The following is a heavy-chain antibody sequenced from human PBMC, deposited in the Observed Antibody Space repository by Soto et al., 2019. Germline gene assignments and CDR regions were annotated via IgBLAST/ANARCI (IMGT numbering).Heavy chain of an antibody. CDR2: ISGSGGST. Sequence: EVQLLESGGGLVQPGGSLRLSCAASGFTFSSYAMSWVRQAPGKGLEWVSAISGSGGSTYYADSVKGRFTISRDNYHNTLYLQMNSLRADDTAVYYCAKGGYDDYSILLYYYYYMDVWGKGTTVTVAS. CDR1: GFTFSSYA. V-gene: IGHV3-23*01. CDR3: AKGGYDDYSILLYYYYYMDV. J-gene: IGHJ6*03. D-gene: IGHD4-4*01.